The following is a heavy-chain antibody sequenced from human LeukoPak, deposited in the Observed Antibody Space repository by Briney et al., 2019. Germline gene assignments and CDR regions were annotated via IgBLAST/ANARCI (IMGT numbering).Heavy chain of an antibody. J-gene: IGHJ4*02. CDR3: ARHNYYDSSGYYPLGY. D-gene: IGHD3-22*01. V-gene: IGHV4-59*08. CDR2: IYYSGIT. CDR1: GGSITSYY. Sequence: SETLSLTCTVSGGSITSYYWSWIRQPPGRGLECFGYIYYSGITNYNPSLKSRVTISVDTSKSQFSLRLTSVTAADTAVYYCARHNYYDSSGYYPLGYWGQGTLVTVSS.